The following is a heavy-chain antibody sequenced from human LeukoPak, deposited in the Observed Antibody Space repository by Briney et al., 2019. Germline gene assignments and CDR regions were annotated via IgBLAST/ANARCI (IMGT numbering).Heavy chain of an antibody. CDR2: MNPNSGNT. D-gene: IGHD5-12*01. CDR3: ARDGDIVVGNAFDI. J-gene: IGHJ3*02. CDR1: GYTSTSYD. V-gene: IGHV1-8*01. Sequence: ASVKVSCKASGYTSTSYDINWVRQATGQGLEWMGWMNPNSGNTGYAQKFQGRVTMTRNTSISTAYMELSSLRSEDAAVYYCARDGDIVVGNAFDIWGQGTMVTVSS.